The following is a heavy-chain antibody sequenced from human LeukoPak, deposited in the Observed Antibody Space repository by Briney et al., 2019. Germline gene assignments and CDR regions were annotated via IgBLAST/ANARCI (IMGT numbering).Heavy chain of an antibody. D-gene: IGHD6-19*01. J-gene: IGHJ4*02. Sequence: GGSLRLSCAASGFTFSSYLMHWVRQAPGKGPEWVAVMSYDGSNKYYADSVKDRFTISRDNSKNTLYLQMNSLRADDTAVYFCARKTGWQFDYWGQGTLVTVSS. V-gene: IGHV3-30*04. CDR3: ARKTGWQFDY. CDR2: MSYDGSNK. CDR1: GFTFSSYL.